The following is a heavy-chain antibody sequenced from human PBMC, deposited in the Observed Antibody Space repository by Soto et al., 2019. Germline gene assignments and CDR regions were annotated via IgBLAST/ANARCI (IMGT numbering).Heavy chain of an antibody. CDR1: GGSFSGYY. J-gene: IGHJ4*02. CDR2: INHSGST. D-gene: IGHD2-2*01. CDR3: ARGTPRYCSSTSCYADFDY. Sequence: QVPLQQWGAGLLKPSETLSLTCAVYGGSFSGYYWSWIRQPPGKGLEWIGEINHSGSTNYNPSLKSRVTISVDTSKNQFSLKLSSVTAADTAVYYCARGTPRYCSSTSCYADFDYWGQGTLVTVSS. V-gene: IGHV4-34*01.